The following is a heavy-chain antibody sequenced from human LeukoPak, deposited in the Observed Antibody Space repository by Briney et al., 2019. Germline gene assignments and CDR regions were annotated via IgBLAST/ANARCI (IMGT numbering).Heavy chain of an antibody. D-gene: IGHD4-17*01. CDR3: ARIYGPKSPGKPKDYYFDY. CDR1: GYTFTSYD. Sequence: ASVKVSCKASGYTFTSYDINWVRQATGQGLEWMGWMNPNSGNTGYAQKFQGRVTMTRNTSISTAYMELSSLRSEDTAVYYCARIYGPKSPGKPKDYYFDYWGQGTLVTVSS. CDR2: MNPNSGNT. J-gene: IGHJ4*02. V-gene: IGHV1-8*01.